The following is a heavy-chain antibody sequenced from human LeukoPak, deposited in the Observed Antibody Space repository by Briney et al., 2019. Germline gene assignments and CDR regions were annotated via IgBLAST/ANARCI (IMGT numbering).Heavy chain of an antibody. Sequence: GGSLRLSCAASGFTFSSYAMSWVRQAPGKGLEWVSAISASGGSTYYADSVKGRFTISRDNSKNTLYLQMNSLRAEDTAVYYCAKSPSITMVRGVIIAPFDYWGQGSLVTVSS. CDR2: ISASGGST. D-gene: IGHD3-10*01. V-gene: IGHV3-23*01. CDR3: AKSPSITMVRGVIIAPFDY. CDR1: GFTFSSYA. J-gene: IGHJ4*02.